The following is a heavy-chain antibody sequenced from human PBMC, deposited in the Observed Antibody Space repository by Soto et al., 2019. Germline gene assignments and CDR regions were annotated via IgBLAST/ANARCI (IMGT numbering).Heavy chain of an antibody. J-gene: IGHJ4*02. CDR1: GFTFSYYA. V-gene: IGHV3-23*01. D-gene: IGHD6-13*01. CDR3: AKHDRPTACWYYIDY. CDR2: LSDRCDTT. Sequence: CLRLSCSASGFTFSYYAMGWVRQAPGKGLEWVSVLSDRCDTTYYADSVKGRFTISRDNSNNALFLQLSSLRDEDTAIYYCAKHDRPTACWYYIDYWGQGALVTVSS.